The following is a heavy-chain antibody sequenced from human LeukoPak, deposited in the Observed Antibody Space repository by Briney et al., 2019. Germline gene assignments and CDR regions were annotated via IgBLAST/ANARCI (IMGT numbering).Heavy chain of an antibody. V-gene: IGHV4-39*01. D-gene: IGHD3-9*01. CDR3: ARHVPGRYFDWLLHYYFDY. J-gene: IGHJ4*02. Sequence: KPSETLSLTCTVSGGSISSSSYYWGWIRQPPGKGLEWVGHMYYRGNTFYNPSLKSRVTISVDTSKNQFSLKLSSVTAADTAVYYCARHVPGRYFDWLLHYYFDYWGQGTLVTVSS. CDR2: MYYRGNT. CDR1: GGSISSSSYY.